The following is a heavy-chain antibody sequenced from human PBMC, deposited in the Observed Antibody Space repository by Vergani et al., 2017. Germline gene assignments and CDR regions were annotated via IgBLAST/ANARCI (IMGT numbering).Heavy chain of an antibody. V-gene: IGHV3-11*04. D-gene: IGHD3-10*01. CDR2: ISSSGSTI. CDR1: GFTFSDYY. J-gene: IGHJ6*02. CDR3: ARDQGLVTMVRGVIWSDGMDV. Sequence: QVQLVESGGGLVKPGGSLRLSCAASGFTFSDYYMSWIRQAPGKGLEWVSYISSSGSTIYYADSVKGRFTISRDNAKNSLYLQMNSLRAEDTAVYYCARDQGLVTMVRGVIWSDGMDVWGQGTTVTVSS.